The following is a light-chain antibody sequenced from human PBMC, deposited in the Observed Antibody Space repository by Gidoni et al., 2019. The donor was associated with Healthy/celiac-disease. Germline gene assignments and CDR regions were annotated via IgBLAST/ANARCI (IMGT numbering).Light chain of an antibody. CDR2: SNN. V-gene: IGLV1-44*01. CDR1: RSNIGSNT. J-gene: IGLJ1*01. CDR3: AAWDDSLNGLYD. Sequence: QSVLTQPPSASVTPGPGVTISCSGSRSNIGSNTVNWYQQLPGTAPKLLIYSNNQRPSGVPDRFSGSKSGTSASLAISGLQSEDEADYYCAAWDDSLNGLYDFGTGTKVTVL.